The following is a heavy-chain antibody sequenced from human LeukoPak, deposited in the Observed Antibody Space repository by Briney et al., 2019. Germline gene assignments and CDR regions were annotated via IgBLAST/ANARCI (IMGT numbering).Heavy chain of an antibody. CDR2: ISGSGGST. CDR1: GFTFSGSA. Sequence: PGGSLRLSCAASGFTFSGSAMSWVRQAPGKGLEWVSSISGSGGSTYYADSVKGRFTISRDNSKNTQYLQMNSLRAEDTAVYYCAKVEYISNIPQHWGQGTLVTVSS. CDR3: AKVEYISNIPQH. V-gene: IGHV3-23*01. J-gene: IGHJ1*01. D-gene: IGHD6-6*01.